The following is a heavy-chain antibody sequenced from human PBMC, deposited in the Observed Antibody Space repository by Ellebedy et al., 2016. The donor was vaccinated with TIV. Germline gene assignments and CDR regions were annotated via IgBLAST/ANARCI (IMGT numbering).Heavy chain of an antibody. J-gene: IGHJ4*02. CDR3: ASEADY. CDR2: VYLGGST. V-gene: IGHV4-4*02. CDR1: GGAITSSNW. Sequence: MPSETLSLTCTVSGGAITSSNWWTWVRQPPGKGLEWIGEVYLGGSTNYNPSLESRVTISIDKSKSQFSLNLPSVSAADTAVYYCASEADYWGPGTLVTVSS.